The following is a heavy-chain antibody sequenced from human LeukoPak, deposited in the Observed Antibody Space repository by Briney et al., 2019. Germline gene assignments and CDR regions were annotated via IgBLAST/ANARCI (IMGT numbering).Heavy chain of an antibody. V-gene: IGHV3-23*01. Sequence: GGSLRLSCAASGFMFSSSWMAWVRQAPGKGLEWVSAISGSGDSTYYADSVKGRFTISRDNSKNTLYLQMNSLRVEDTAVYYCAKDRGIISDYWGQGTLVTVSS. CDR2: ISGSGDST. J-gene: IGHJ4*02. CDR3: AKDRGIISDY. CDR1: GFMFSSSW. D-gene: IGHD3-10*01.